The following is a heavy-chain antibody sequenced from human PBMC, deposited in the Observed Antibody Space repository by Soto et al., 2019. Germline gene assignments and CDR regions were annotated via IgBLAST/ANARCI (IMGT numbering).Heavy chain of an antibody. Sequence: ALRLACASSGFNFSSYNMHCVRQAPGKGLEWVALILHDGSNEYYADSVKGRFTISRDNSKNTLYLQMKSLRAEDTAVYYCAKSRDGYSFYFYYGMDVWGQGTTVTVS. CDR1: GFNFSSYN. J-gene: IGHJ6*02. CDR2: ILHDGSNE. CDR3: AKSRDGYSFYFYYGMDV. V-gene: IGHV3-30*18. D-gene: IGHD4-4*01.